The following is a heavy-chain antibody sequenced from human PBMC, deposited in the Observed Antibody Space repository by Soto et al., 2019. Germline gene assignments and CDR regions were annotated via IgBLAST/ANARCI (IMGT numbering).Heavy chain of an antibody. D-gene: IGHD1-1*01. CDR2: SYYSGSS. V-gene: IGHV4-39*01. CDR3: AIHTNWNAAFYAFEI. CDR1: GVSISRSNYY. Sequence: QLQLQESGPGLVKPSETLSLTCTVSGVSISRSNYYWGWIRQPPGMGLVWIGGSYYSGSSYYSPALNSRVTKSVDTSRNHICLKRTSVTAADTAVYYCAIHTNWNAAFYAFEIWGQGTMVTVSA. J-gene: IGHJ3*02.